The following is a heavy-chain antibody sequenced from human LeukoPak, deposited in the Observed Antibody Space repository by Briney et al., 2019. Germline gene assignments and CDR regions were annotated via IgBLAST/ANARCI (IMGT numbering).Heavy chain of an antibody. CDR3: ARDQSEAVAGTGWFDP. CDR1: GGSISSHY. D-gene: IGHD6-19*01. CDR2: IYYSGST. V-gene: IGHV4-59*11. Sequence: SETLSLTCTVSGGSISSHYWRWIRQPPGKGLEWIGYIYYSGSTNYDPSLKSRVTISVDTSKNQFSLKLSSVTAADTAVYYCARDQSEAVAGTGWFDPWGQGTLVTVSS. J-gene: IGHJ5*02.